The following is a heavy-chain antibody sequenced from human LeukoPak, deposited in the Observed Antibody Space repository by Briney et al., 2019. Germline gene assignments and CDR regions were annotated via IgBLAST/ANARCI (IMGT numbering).Heavy chain of an antibody. CDR2: ISSSSSYI. CDR1: GFTFSSYS. D-gene: IGHD6-19*01. V-gene: IGHV3-21*01. CDR3: ARQDSSGWYWYYYYYGMDV. J-gene: IGHJ6*02. Sequence: GGSLRLSCAASGFTFSSYSMNWVRQAPGKGLEWVSSISSSSSYIYYADSVKGRFTISRDNAKNSLYLQMNSLRAEDTAVYYCARQDSSGWYWYYYYYGMDVWGQGTTVTASS.